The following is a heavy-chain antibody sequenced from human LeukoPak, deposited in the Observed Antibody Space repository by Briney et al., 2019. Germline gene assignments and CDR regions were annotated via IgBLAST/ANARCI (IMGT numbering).Heavy chain of an antibody. J-gene: IGHJ5*02. Sequence: GSLRLSCAASGFTFSSYEMNWIRQPPGKGLEWIGEINHSGSTNYNPSLKSRVTISVDTSKNQFSLKLSSVTAADTAVYYCARGEVFDPWGQGTLVTVSS. CDR1: GFTFSSYE. CDR2: INHSGST. CDR3: ARGEVFDP. V-gene: IGHV4-34*01.